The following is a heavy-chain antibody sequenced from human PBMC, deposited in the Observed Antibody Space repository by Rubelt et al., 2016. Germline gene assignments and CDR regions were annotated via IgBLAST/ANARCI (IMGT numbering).Heavy chain of an antibody. CDR3: TRVGALDYGDRYYYYYGMDV. CDR1: GFTFGDYA. Sequence: TASGFTFGDYAMSWFRQAPGKGLEWVGFIRSKAYGGTTEYAASVKGRFTISRDDSKSIAYLQMNSLKTEDTAVYYCTRVGALDYGDRYYYYYGMDVWGQGTTVTVSS. J-gene: IGHJ6*02. CDR2: IRSKAYGGTT. V-gene: IGHV3-49*03. D-gene: IGHD4-17*01.